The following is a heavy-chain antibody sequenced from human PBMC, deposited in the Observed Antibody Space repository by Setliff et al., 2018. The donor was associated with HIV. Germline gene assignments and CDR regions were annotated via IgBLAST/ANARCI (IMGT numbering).Heavy chain of an antibody. J-gene: IGHJ5*01. CDR3: ARREVQDSPITSSNWVDS. V-gene: IGHV4-4*09. CDR2: VYDSGDT. D-gene: IGHD3-10*01. Sequence: SETLSLTGTCSGVSIRSYSWNWIRQPPGRGLEGMGYVYDSGDTNYTPPLKSRFTMSTDTSRNQFCLNLNYATAADTAVYFWARREVQDSPITSSNWVDSWGQGTVVTVSS. CDR1: GVSIRSYS.